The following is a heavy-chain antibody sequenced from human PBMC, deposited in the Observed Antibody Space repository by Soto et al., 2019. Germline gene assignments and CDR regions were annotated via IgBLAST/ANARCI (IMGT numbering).Heavy chain of an antibody. Sequence: ASVKVSCKASGHTFTSYGISWVRQAPGQGLEWMGWISAYNGNTNYAQKLQGRVTMTTDTSTSTAYMELRSLRSDDTAVYYCAXYPPPVRFLEWSPRFDPWGQGTLVTVSS. CDR2: ISAYNGNT. CDR3: AXYPPPVRFLEWSPRFDP. J-gene: IGHJ5*02. D-gene: IGHD3-3*01. V-gene: IGHV1-18*04. CDR1: GHTFTSYG.